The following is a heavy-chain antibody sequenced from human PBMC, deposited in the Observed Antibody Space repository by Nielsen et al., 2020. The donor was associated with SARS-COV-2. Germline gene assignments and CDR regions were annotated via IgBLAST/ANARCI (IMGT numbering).Heavy chain of an antibody. CDR1: GYTFTAYY. J-gene: IGHJ6*03. Sequence: SVKVSCKAFGYTFTAYYMHWVRQAPGQGLEWMGGIIPIFGTANYAQKFQGRVTITADESTSTAYMELSSLRAEDTAVYYCARAAAGYYYMDVWGKGTTVTVSS. D-gene: IGHD6-13*01. CDR3: ARAAAGYYYMDV. CDR2: IIPIFGTA. V-gene: IGHV1-69*13.